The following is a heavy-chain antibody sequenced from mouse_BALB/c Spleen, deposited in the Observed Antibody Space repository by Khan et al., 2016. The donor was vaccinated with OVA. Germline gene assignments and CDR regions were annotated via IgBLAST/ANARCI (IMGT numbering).Heavy chain of an antibody. CDR2: IWSGGST. V-gene: IGHV2-2*02. Sequence: HVQLKQSGPGLVQPSQSLSITCTVSGFSLTTYGVHWVRQSPGKGLEWLGVIWSGGSTAYNAAFISRLSISKDNSKSQVFFKMNSLQANDKAIKYCARNYDYDEGLAYWGQGTLVTVSA. CDR1: GFSLTTYG. D-gene: IGHD2-4*01. J-gene: IGHJ3*01. CDR3: ARNYDYDEGLAY.